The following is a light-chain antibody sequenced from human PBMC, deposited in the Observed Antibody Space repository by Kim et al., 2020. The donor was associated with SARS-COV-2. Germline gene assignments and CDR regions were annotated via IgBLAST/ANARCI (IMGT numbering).Light chain of an antibody. CDR1: QSVSSNF. CDR3: QHYGRSLPT. J-gene: IGKJ4*01. CDR2: GAS. V-gene: IGKV3-20*01. Sequence: DIVLTRSPGTLSLSPGERATLSCRASQSVSSNFLSWYQQKPGQAPRLLISGASTRAAGIPDRFSGSGSGTDFTLTISRLEPEDFAVYHCQHYGRSLPTFGGGTKVDIK.